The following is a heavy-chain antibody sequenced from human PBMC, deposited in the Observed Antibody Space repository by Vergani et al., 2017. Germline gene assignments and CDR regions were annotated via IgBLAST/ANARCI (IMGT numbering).Heavy chain of an antibody. D-gene: IGHD6-19*01. Sequence: QVQLQESGPGLVKPSETLSLTCTVPGGSISSYYWSWIRQPPGKGLEWIGYIYYSGSTNYNPSLKSRVTISVDTSKNKFSLKLSTVTAADTAVYYCARSAAVAHPGGRYYFDYWGQGTLVTVSS. CDR1: GGSISSYY. V-gene: IGHV4-59*08. CDR2: IYYSGST. J-gene: IGHJ4*02. CDR3: ARSAAVAHPGGRYYFDY.